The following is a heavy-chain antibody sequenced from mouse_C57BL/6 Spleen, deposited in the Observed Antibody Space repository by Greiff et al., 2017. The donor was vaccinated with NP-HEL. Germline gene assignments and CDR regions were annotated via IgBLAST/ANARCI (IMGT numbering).Heavy chain of an antibody. Sequence: QVQLQQSGAELAKPGASVKLSCKASGYTFTSYWMHWVKQRPGQGLEWIGYINPSSGYTKYNPKFKNKATLTADKSSSTAYMQLSSLTYEDSSVYYCARPPLITTVEGFAYWGQGTLVTVSA. CDR3: ARPPLITTVEGFAY. CDR1: GYTFTSYW. V-gene: IGHV1-7*01. D-gene: IGHD1-1*01. CDR2: INPSSGYT. J-gene: IGHJ3*01.